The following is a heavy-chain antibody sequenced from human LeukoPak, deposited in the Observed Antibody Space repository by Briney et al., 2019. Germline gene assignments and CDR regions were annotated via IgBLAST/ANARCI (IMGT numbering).Heavy chain of an antibody. CDR3: VKDAITAAGIGAFDI. V-gene: IGHV3-64D*09. D-gene: IGHD6-13*01. CDR1: GFTFSSYA. J-gene: IGHJ3*02. CDR2: ISTSGGTT. Sequence: GGSLRLSCAASGFTFSSYAMHWVRQAPGKGLKYVSAISTSGGTTYYVDSVKGRFTISRDNSKSTLYLQMSSLRPEDTAVYYCVKDAITAAGIGAFDIWGQGTMVTVSS.